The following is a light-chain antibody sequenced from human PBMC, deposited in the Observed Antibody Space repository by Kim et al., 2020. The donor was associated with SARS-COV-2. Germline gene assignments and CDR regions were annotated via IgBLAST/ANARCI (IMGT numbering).Light chain of an antibody. J-gene: IGLJ2*01. CDR3: QAWDSSTVV. CDR1: KLGDKY. V-gene: IGLV3-1*01. CDR2: QDV. Sequence: VSPGQTASITCSGDKLGDKYACWYQQKPGQSPVLVIYQDVKRPSGIPERFSGSNSGNTATLTISGTQAMDEADYYCQAWDSSTVVFGGGTQLTVL.